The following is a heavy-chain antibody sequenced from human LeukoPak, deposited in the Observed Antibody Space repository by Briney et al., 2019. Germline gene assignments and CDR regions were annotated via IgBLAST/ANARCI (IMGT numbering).Heavy chain of an antibody. D-gene: IGHD6-19*01. CDR2: IYYSGST. J-gene: IGHJ4*02. V-gene: IGHV4-31*09. CDR1: GGSISSGGYY. Sequence: PSQTLSLTCTVSGGSISSGGYYWSWIRQHPGKGLEWIGYIYYSGSTYYNPSLKSRVTISVDKSKNQFSLKLSSVTAADTAVYYCAGLLGVAGTTRLDYWGQGTLVTVSS. CDR3: AGLLGVAGTTRLDY.